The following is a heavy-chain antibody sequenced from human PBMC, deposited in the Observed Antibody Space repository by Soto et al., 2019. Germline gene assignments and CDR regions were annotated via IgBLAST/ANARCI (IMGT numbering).Heavy chain of an antibody. CDR3: ASSGIVGREVNTWFDP. V-gene: IGHV4-59*01. CDR1: AGSITTSY. CDR2: ISYRGST. D-gene: IGHD3-22*01. Sequence: SAGSITTSYWSWIRQPLGKALEWIGYISYRGSTNYNPSLKSRLTISIDTSKSQISLKLTSMTTADTAVYYCASSGIVGREVNTWFDPWGQGTLVTVSS. J-gene: IGHJ5*02.